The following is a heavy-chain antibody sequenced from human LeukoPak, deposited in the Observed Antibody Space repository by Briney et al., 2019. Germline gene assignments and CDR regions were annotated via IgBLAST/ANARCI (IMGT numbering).Heavy chain of an antibody. Sequence: PGRSLRLSCAASGFTFSSYAMHWVRQAPGKGLEWGAVISYDGSNKYYADSVKGRFTISRDNSKNTLYLQMNSLRAEDTAVYYCAREYPTDSSSWHRYFDYWGQGTLVTVSS. D-gene: IGHD6-13*01. V-gene: IGHV3-30-3*01. J-gene: IGHJ4*02. CDR1: GFTFSSYA. CDR3: AREYPTDSSSWHRYFDY. CDR2: ISYDGSNK.